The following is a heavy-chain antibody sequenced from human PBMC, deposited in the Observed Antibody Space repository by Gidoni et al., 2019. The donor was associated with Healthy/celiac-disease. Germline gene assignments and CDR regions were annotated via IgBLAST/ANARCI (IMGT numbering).Heavy chain of an antibody. V-gene: IGHV3-23*01. CDR1: GFTFSSYA. Sequence: EVQLLESGGGLVQPGGSLSLSCAASGFTFSSYAMSWVRQAPGKGLEWVSAISGSGGSTYYADSVKGRFTISRDNSKNTLYLQMNSLRDEDTAVYYCAKTIAAGDAFDIWGQGTMVTVSS. CDR3: AKTIAAGDAFDI. D-gene: IGHD6-25*01. CDR2: ISGSGGST. J-gene: IGHJ3*02.